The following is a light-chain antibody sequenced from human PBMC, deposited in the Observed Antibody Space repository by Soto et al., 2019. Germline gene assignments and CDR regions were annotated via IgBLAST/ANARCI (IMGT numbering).Light chain of an antibody. V-gene: IGKV1-16*02. Sequence: DIQITQSPSSLSASVVDRVTITFLASQGISNYLAWFQQKPGKAPKSLIFAASRLQDGVPSKFSGSGSGTDFTLTISGLQPEDFSTYYCLKHSSIPPTFGQGNKVAIK. J-gene: IGKJ1*01. CDR2: AAS. CDR3: LKHSSIPPT. CDR1: QGISNY.